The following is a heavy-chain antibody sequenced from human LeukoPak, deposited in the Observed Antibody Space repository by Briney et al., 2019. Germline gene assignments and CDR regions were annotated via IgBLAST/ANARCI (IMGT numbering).Heavy chain of an antibody. V-gene: IGHV1-2*02. CDR3: ASHLSGYDSFDWLFDY. CDR2: INPNSGGT. CDR1: GYTFTGYY. D-gene: IGHD5-12*01. J-gene: IGHJ4*02. Sequence: ASVKVSCKASGYTFTGYYMHWVRQAPGQGLEWMGWINPNSGGTNYAQKFQGRVTMTRDTSISTAYMELSRLRSDDTAVYYCASHLSGYDSFDWLFDYWGQGTLVTVSS.